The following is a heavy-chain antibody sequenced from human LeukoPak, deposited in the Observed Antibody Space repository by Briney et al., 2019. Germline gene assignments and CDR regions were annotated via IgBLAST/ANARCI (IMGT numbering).Heavy chain of an antibody. D-gene: IGHD1-7*01. CDR1: GYSISSGYY. CDR3: ARVSNNWNYFSARNNWFDR. Sequence: SETLSLTCAVSGYSISSGYYWGWIRQPPGKGLEWIGSIYHSGSTYYNPSLKSRVTISVDTSKNQFSLKLSSVTAADTAVYYCARVSNNWNYFSARNNWFDRWGQGTLVTVSS. CDR2: IYHSGST. J-gene: IGHJ5*02. V-gene: IGHV4-38-2*01.